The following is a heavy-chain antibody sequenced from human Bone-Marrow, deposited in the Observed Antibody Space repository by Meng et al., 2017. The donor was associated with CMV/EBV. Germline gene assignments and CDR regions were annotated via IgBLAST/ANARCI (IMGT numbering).Heavy chain of an antibody. CDR2: IWYDGSNK. J-gene: IGHJ4*02. CDR3: AKDASGGGCFDY. D-gene: IGHD3-10*01. Sequence: GESLKISCAASGFTFSSYGMHWVRQAPGKGLEWVAVIWYDGSNKYYADSVKGRFTISRDNSKNTLYLQMNSLRAEDTAVYYCAKDASGGGCFDYWGQGTLVTVSS. V-gene: IGHV3-33*06. CDR1: GFTFSSYG.